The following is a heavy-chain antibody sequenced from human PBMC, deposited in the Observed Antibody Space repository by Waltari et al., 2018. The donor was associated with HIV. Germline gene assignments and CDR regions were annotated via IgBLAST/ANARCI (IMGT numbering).Heavy chain of an antibody. V-gene: IGHV3-53*01. CDR1: GFTVSSNY. J-gene: IGHJ4*02. CDR3: ARHSLTIFGVALDY. Sequence: RLSCAASGFTVSSNYMSWVRQAPGKGLEWVSVIYSGGSTYYADSVKGRFTISRDNSKNTLYLQMNSLRAEDTAVYYCARHSLTIFGVALDYWGQGTLVTVSS. D-gene: IGHD3-3*01. CDR2: IYSGGST.